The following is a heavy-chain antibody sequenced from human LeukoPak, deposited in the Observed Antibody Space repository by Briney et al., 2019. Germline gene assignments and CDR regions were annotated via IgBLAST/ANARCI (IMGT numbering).Heavy chain of an antibody. Sequence: GGSLRLSCAASGFTFSSYGMHWVRQAPGKGLEWVAVISYDGSNKYYADSVKGRFTISRDNSKNTLYLQMNSLRAEDTAVYYCAKDRDYYDSSGQDYWGQGTLVTVSS. CDR3: AKDRDYYDSSGQDY. V-gene: IGHV3-30*18. J-gene: IGHJ4*02. D-gene: IGHD3-22*01. CDR1: GFTFSSYG. CDR2: ISYDGSNK.